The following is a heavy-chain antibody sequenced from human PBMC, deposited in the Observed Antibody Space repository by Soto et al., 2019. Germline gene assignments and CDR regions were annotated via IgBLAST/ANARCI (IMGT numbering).Heavy chain of an antibody. Sequence: PGGSLRLSCAASGFTFSSYAMHWVRQAPGKGLEWVSAISGSGGSTYYADSVKGRFTISRDNSKNTLYLQMNSLRAEDTAVYYCAKDPGDPAITMLFYSYDFDYWSQGTLVTVSS. D-gene: IGHD3-10*01. J-gene: IGHJ4*02. CDR1: GFTFSSYA. CDR3: AKDPGDPAITMLFYSYDFDY. CDR2: ISGSGGST. V-gene: IGHV3-23*01.